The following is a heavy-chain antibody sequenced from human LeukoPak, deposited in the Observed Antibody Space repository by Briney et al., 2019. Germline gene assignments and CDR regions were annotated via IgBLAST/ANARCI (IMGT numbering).Heavy chain of an antibody. D-gene: IGHD3-9*01. Sequence: ASVTVSCTASGYTFTSYDINWVRQATGQGLEWMGWMNPNSGNTGYAQKFQGRVTMTRNTSISTAYMELSSLRSEDTAVYYCASQDDILTGYSSWGQGTLVTVSS. CDR3: ASQDDILTGYSS. CDR1: GYTFTSYD. V-gene: IGHV1-8*01. J-gene: IGHJ5*02. CDR2: MNPNSGNT.